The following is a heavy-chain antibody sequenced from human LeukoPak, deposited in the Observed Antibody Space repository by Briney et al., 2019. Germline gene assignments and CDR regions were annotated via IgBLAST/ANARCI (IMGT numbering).Heavy chain of an antibody. Sequence: TEGSLRLSCVVSGFTFSSYWMNWVRQAPGKGLEWVANIKQDGSEKYYVDSVKGRLTISRDNAKNSLYLQMDSLRAEDTAVYYCAGGQGWLADYWGQGTLVTVSS. V-gene: IGHV3-7*05. CDR2: IKQDGSEK. J-gene: IGHJ4*02. D-gene: IGHD6-19*01. CDR1: GFTFSSYW. CDR3: AGGQGWLADY.